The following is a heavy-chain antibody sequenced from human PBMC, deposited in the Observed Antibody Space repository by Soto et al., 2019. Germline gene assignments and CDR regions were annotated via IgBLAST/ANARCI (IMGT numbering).Heavy chain of an antibody. CDR3: ARGGVLLWFGELSWFDP. Sequence: EVQLVESGGGLVQPGGSLRLSCAASGFTVSSNYMSWVRQAPGKGLEWVSVIYSGGSTYYADSVKGRFTISRDNSKNPLYLQMNSLRAEDTAVYYCARGGVLLWFGELSWFDPWGQGTLVTVSS. D-gene: IGHD3-10*01. J-gene: IGHJ5*02. V-gene: IGHV3-66*01. CDR1: GFTVSSNY. CDR2: IYSGGST.